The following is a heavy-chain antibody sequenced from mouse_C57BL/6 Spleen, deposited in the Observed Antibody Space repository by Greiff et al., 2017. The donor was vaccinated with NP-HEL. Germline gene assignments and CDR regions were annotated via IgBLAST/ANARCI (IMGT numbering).Heavy chain of an antibody. CDR3: ARWSGDDY. J-gene: IGHJ2*01. CDR1: GYTFTSYW. Sequence: QVQLQQSGAELVKPGASVKLSCKASGYTFTSYWMQWVKQRPGQGLEWIGEIDPSDSYTNYNQKFKGKATLPVDTSSSTAYMQLSSLTSEDSAVYDGARWSGDDYWGQGTTLTVSS. V-gene: IGHV1-50*01. D-gene: IGHD3-3*01. CDR2: IDPSDSYT.